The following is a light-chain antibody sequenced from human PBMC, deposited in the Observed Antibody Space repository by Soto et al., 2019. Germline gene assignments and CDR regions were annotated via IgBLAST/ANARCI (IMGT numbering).Light chain of an antibody. CDR3: MQGTHWPPYT. Sequence: DVVMTQSPLSLPVTLGQPASISCRSSQSLIYSDGNTYLNWFQQRPGQSPRRLLYKVSNRDSGVTDRFSGSGSGTGFTLTISRVEAEDVWAYYCMQGTHWPPYTFAQGIKLELK. CDR1: QSLIYSDGNTY. CDR2: KVS. J-gene: IGKJ2*01. V-gene: IGKV2-30*01.